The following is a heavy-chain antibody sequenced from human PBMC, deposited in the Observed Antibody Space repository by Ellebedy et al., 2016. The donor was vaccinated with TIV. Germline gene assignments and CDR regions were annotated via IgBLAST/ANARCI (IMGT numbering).Heavy chain of an antibody. CDR2: ISLSGNLK. D-gene: IGHD3-10*01. Sequence: PGGSLRLSCAASGFTFSDHYMSWVRQAPGQGPEWISHISLSGNLKVYADSVRGRFTISRDNATNSLFLQLNSLRVEDTALYYCTRDHYGWGWFDSWGPGTLVTVSS. J-gene: IGHJ5*01. CDR3: TRDHYGWGWFDS. CDR1: GFTFSDHY. V-gene: IGHV3-11*04.